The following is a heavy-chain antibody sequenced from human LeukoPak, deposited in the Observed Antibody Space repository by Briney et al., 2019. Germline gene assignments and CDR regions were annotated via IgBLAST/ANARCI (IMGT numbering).Heavy chain of an antibody. V-gene: IGHV3-21*01. J-gene: IGHJ4*02. Sequence: GGSLRLSCAASGFTFSSYSMNWVRQAPGKGLEWVSSISSSSSYIYYADSVKGRFTISRDNAKNSLYLQMNSLRAEDTAVYYCARERSHGGNYFDYWGQGTLVTVSS. CDR2: ISSSSSYI. D-gene: IGHD1-26*01. CDR1: GFTFSSYS. CDR3: ARERSHGGNYFDY.